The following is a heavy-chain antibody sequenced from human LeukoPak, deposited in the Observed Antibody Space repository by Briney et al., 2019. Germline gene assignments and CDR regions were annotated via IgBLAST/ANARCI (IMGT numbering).Heavy chain of an antibody. CDR2: INPNSGGT. CDR1: GYTFTGYY. V-gene: IGHV1-2*02. J-gene: IGHJ4*02. D-gene: IGHD3-16*01. CDR3: ARASLYRIKHDY. Sequence: ASVKVSCKASGYTFTGYYMHWVRQAPGQGLEWMGWINPNSGGTNYAQKFQGRVTMTRDTSISTAYMELSRLRSDDTAVYYCARASLYRIKHDYWGQGTLVTVSS.